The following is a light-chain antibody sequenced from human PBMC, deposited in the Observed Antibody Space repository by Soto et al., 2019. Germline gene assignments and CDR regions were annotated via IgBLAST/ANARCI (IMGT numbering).Light chain of an antibody. Sequence: DIVMTQSPDSLAVSLGERATINCKSTQSVLYSSNNMNYLAWYQQKPGQPPKLLIYWASTRGSGVPDRFSGSGSGTDFTLTISSLQAEDVAVYYCQQYLSTPPTFGQGTNQEIK. CDR3: QQYLSTPPT. J-gene: IGKJ2*01. V-gene: IGKV4-1*01. CDR1: QSVLYSSNNMNY. CDR2: WAS.